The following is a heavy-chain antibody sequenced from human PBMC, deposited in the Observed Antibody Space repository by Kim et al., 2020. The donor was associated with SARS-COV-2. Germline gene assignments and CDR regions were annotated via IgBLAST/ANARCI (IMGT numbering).Heavy chain of an antibody. D-gene: IGHD5-12*01. J-gene: IGHJ6*02. Sequence: FQGRVTITADESTSTAYMELSSLRSEDTAVYYCARARVATTNYYYYGMDVWGQGTTVTVSS. V-gene: IGHV1-69*01. CDR3: ARARVATTNYYYYGMDV.